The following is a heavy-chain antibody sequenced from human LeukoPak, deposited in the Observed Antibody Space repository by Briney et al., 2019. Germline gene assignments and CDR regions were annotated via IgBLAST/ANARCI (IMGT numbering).Heavy chain of an antibody. CDR1: TSR. CDR2: IGTYGGDT. J-gene: IGHJ5*01. CDR3: ARDLWNFYDDSGYNRDFDS. Sequence: GASVKVSCKATSRISWVRQAPGQGLEWMGWIGTYGGDTYYAQKFQGRITATPDTSTSTVYMELRNLRSDDTAVYYCARDLWNFYDDSGYNRDFDSWGQGTLVTVSS. V-gene: IGHV1-18*01. D-gene: IGHD3-22*01.